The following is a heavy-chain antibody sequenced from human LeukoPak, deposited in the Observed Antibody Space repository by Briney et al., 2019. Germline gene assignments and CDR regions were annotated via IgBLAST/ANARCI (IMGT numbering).Heavy chain of an antibody. V-gene: IGHV1-2*02. J-gene: IGHJ4*02. CDR3: ARRGSRSFDH. Sequence: ASVKVSCKASGFTFTGYYMHWVRQAPGQGLEWMGWINLNSDGTDFAQKFQGRVTMTRDTSISTAYMELSRLRSDDTAVYYCARRGSRSFDHWGQGTRVTVSS. CDR2: INLNSDGT. CDR1: GFTFTGYY. D-gene: IGHD1-26*01.